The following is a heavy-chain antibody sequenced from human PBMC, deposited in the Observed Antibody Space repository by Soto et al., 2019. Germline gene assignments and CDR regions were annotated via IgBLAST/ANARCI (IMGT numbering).Heavy chain of an antibody. V-gene: IGHV1-18*01. CDR1: GYTFTNYD. CDR3: ARWYDYDAGRPTAGGIGF. J-gene: IGHJ6*02. CDR2: ISTYTGNT. D-gene: IGHD3-10*01. Sequence: QVHLVQSGAEVKKPGASVKVSCKASGYTFTNYDINWVRQAPGQGLEWMGWISTYTGNTNYAQKLQGRVTMTTDTSTSTAYRDRRSLRADNTAVSYCARWYDYDAGRPTAGGIGFWGQGTTVTVAS.